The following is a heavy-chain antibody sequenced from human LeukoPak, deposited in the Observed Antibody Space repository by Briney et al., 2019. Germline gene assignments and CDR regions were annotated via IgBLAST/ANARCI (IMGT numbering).Heavy chain of an antibody. D-gene: IGHD1-26*01. Sequence: SVKVSCKASGGTFSSYAISWMRQAPGQGLEWMGGIIPIFGTANYAQKFQGRVTITTDESTSTASMELSSLRSEDTAVYYCAVDLVGATNYYYYYMDVWGKGTTVTVSS. CDR1: GGTFSSYA. CDR2: IIPIFGTA. J-gene: IGHJ6*03. V-gene: IGHV1-69*05. CDR3: AVDLVGATNYYYYYMDV.